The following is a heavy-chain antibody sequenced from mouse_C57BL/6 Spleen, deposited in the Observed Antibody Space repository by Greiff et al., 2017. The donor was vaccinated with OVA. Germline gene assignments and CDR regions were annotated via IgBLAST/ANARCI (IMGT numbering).Heavy chain of an antibody. D-gene: IGHD6-2*01. J-gene: IGHJ4*01. Sequence: EVQRVEPGGGLVQPKGSLKLSCAASGFSFNTYSMHWVRQAPGKGLEWVARIRSKSNNYATYYADSVKDRFTISRDDSERMLYLQVNNVETEDAAMYYCVGRSLYAMDYWGQGTSVTVSS. CDR2: IRSKSNNYAT. CDR3: VGRSLYAMDY. CDR1: GFSFNTYS. V-gene: IGHV10-1*01.